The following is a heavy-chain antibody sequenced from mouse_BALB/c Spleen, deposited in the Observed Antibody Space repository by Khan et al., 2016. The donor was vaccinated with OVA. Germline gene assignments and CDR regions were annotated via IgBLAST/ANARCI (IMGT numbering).Heavy chain of an antibody. CDR2: ISYSGNT. J-gene: IGHJ2*01. D-gene: IGHD1-1*01. CDR3: ARIYGGDFDY. CDR1: GYSITSDYA. V-gene: IGHV3-2*02. Sequence: EVKLLESGPGLVKPSQSLSLTCTVTGYSITSDYARNWIRQFPGNKLEWMGHISYSGNTKYNPSLKSRISITRDTSKNQFFLQLNSVTTEDTATYYCARIYGGDFDYWGQGTTLTVSS.